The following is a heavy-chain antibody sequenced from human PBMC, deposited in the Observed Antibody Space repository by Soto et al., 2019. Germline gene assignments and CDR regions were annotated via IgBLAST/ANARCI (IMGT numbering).Heavy chain of an antibody. CDR3: ARDSDKYYYDSSGSADGGFDY. CDR2: ISYDGSNK. D-gene: IGHD3-22*01. Sequence: GGSLRLSCAASGFTFSSYAMHWVRQAPGKGLEWVAVISYDGSNKYYADSVKGRFTISRDNSKNTLYLQMNSLKAEDTAVYYCARDSDKYYYDSSGSADGGFDYWGQGTLVTVSS. CDR1: GFTFSSYA. J-gene: IGHJ4*02. V-gene: IGHV3-30-3*01.